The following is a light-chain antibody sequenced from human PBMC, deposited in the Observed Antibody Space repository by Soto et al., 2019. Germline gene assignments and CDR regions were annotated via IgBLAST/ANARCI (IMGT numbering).Light chain of an antibody. CDR2: GAT. Sequence: EIVMQQSPAILSVSRGERPTLSCRASQSVRILLAWYQQKPGKAPRLLIHGATPRETGIPAMFSCSGAGTECTRTISSLQYEDVAVAYCRQYNNWTRTFGQGTKVDI. J-gene: IGKJ1*01. CDR3: RQYNNWTRT. V-gene: IGKV3-15*01. CDR1: QSVRIL.